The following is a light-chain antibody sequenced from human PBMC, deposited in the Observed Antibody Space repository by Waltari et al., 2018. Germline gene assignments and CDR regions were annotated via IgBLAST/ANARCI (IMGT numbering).Light chain of an antibody. CDR3: CSYAGDSNFV. CDR1: SSDVGSYRF. CDR2: EVT. J-gene: IGLJ1*01. Sequence: QSALTQPASVSGSPGQSITISYTGTSSDVGSYRFVSWYQQCPGKAPKLILYEVTKRPSGVSNRFSGSKSGNTASLTIAGLQADDEADYYCCSYAGDSNFVFGTGTKVTVL. V-gene: IGLV2-23*02.